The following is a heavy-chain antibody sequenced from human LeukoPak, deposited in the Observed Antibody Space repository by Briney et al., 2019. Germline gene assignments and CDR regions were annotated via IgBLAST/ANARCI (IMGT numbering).Heavy chain of an antibody. CDR3: AKDQRSGYSSSSSYYYYGMDV. CDR2: ITNDGSST. D-gene: IGHD6-6*01. CDR1: GLTFSSHW. J-gene: IGHJ6*02. Sequence: PGGSLRLSCAASGLTFSSHWMHWVRHAPGKGLVWVSRITNDGSSTTYADSVKGRFTISRDNAKNMLYLQMNSLRAEDTAVYYCAKDQRSGYSSSSSYYYYGMDVWGQGTTVTVSS. V-gene: IGHV3-74*01.